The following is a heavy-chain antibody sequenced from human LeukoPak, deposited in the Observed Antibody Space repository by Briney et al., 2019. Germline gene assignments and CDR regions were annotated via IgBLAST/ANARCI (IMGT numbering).Heavy chain of an antibody. J-gene: IGHJ3*02. V-gene: IGHV1-2*02. CDR2: INPNSGGT. Sequence: ASVKVSRKASGYTFTGYYMHWVRQAPGQGLEWMGWINPNSGGTNYAQKFQGRVTMTRDTSISTAYMELSRLRSDDTAVYYCARENIAVADAFDIWGQGTMVTVSS. CDR1: GYTFTGYY. D-gene: IGHD6-19*01. CDR3: ARENIAVADAFDI.